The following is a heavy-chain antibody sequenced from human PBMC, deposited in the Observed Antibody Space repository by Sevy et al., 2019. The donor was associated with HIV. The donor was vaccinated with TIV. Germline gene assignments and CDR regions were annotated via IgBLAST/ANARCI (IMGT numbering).Heavy chain of an antibody. CDR2: ISYDGSNK. D-gene: IGHD2-8*01. CDR1: GFTFSSYG. Sequence: GGSLRLSCAASGFTFSSYGMHWVRQAPGKGLEWVAVISYDGSNKYYADSVKGRFTISRDNSKNTLYLQINSLRAEDTAVYYCAKNRGYCTNGVCPKYYYYGMDVWGQGTTVTVSS. CDR3: AKNRGYCTNGVCPKYYYYGMDV. V-gene: IGHV3-30*18. J-gene: IGHJ6*02.